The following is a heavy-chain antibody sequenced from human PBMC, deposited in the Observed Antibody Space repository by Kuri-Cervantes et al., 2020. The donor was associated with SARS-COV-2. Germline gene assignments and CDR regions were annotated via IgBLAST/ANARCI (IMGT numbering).Heavy chain of an antibody. Sequence: GGSLRLSCEASGVTGSNFEMNWVRQAPGKGLEWVAYISESGATIYYADSVEGRFTISRDFAKNSLSLQMSSLGVEDTALYYCVGAYRQPWTIIFESWGQGTQVTVSS. D-gene: IGHD3-16*01. CDR3: VGAYRQPWTIIFES. J-gene: IGHJ4*02. CDR1: GVTGSNFE. CDR2: ISESGATI. V-gene: IGHV3-48*03.